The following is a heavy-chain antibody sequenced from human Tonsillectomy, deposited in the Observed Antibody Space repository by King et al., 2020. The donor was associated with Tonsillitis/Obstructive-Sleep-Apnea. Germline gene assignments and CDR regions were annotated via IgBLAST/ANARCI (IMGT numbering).Heavy chain of an antibody. CDR2: TYYRSRGYN. V-gene: IGHV6-1*01. J-gene: IGHJ3*02. CDR1: GDSVSSTSAA. CDR3: AREYFYDSSGYRADTFDI. D-gene: IGHD3-22*01. Sequence: LQESGPGLVKPSQTLSVTCAISGDSVSSTSAAWNWIRQSPSRGLEWLGRTYYRSRGYNDYAASVKSRISINADTSKNDFSLQVNSVTPEDTAVYYCAREYFYDSSGYRADTFDIWGQGTMVTVSP.